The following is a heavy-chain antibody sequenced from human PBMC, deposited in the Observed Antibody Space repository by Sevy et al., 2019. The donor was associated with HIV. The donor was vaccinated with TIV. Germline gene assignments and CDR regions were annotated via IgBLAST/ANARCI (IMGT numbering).Heavy chain of an antibody. D-gene: IGHD3-10*01. Sequence: ASVKVSCKASGYTFTSYGISWVLQAPGQGLEWMGWISAYNGNTNYAQKLQGRVTMTTDTSTSTAYMELRSLRSDDTAVYYCARLTLITMVQGVIKGDWFDPWGQRTLVTVSS. J-gene: IGHJ5*02. CDR1: GYTFTSYG. CDR2: ISAYNGNT. V-gene: IGHV1-18*01. CDR3: ARLTLITMVQGVIKGDWFDP.